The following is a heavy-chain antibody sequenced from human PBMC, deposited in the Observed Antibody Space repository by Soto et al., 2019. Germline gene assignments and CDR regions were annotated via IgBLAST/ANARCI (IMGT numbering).Heavy chain of an antibody. CDR2: IYYSGCT. CDR3: ASLHCSWYLSVDY. D-gene: IGHD6-13*01. V-gene: IGHV4-61*01. CDR1: GGSVSSGSYY. J-gene: IGHJ4*02. Sequence: QVQLQESGPGLVKPSETLSLTCTVSGGSVSSGSYYWSWIRQPPGKGLEWIGYIYYSGCTNYNPSLTSRVTISVDTSKNQFSLKLSSVTAEDTAVYYCASLHCSWYLSVDYWGQGTLVTVSS.